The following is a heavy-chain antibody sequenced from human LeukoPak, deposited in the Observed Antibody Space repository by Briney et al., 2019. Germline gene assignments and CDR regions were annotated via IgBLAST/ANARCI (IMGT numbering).Heavy chain of an antibody. J-gene: IGHJ4*02. Sequence: PGGSLRLSCAASGFTVSSNYMSWVRQAPGKGLEWVSVIYIGGSTYYADSVKGRFTISRDNSKNTLYLQMNSLRAEDTAVYYCAKDPQWLVLWAYYFDYWGQGTLVTVSS. V-gene: IGHV3-53*01. CDR2: IYIGGST. D-gene: IGHD6-19*01. CDR3: AKDPQWLVLWAYYFDY. CDR1: GFTVSSNY.